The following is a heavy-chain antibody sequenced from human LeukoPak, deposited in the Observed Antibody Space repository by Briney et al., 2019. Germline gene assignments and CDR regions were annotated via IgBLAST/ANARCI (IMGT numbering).Heavy chain of an antibody. V-gene: IGHV1-2*02. J-gene: IGHJ4*02. Sequence: VKVSCKASGGTFSSYAISWVRQAPGQGLEWMGWINPNSGGTNHAQKFQGRVTMTRDTSISTAYMELSRLRSDDTAVYYCARDRPLDADDYYGFYYFDYWGQGTLVTVSS. CDR2: INPNSGGT. CDR1: GGTFSSYA. CDR3: ARDRPLDADDYYGFYYFDY. D-gene: IGHD3-10*01.